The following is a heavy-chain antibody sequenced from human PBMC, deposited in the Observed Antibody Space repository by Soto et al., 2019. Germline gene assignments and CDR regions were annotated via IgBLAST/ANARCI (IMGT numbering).Heavy chain of an antibody. CDR3: ARDRGYSLLRSYYYYAMDV. CDR2: ISAYNGNT. Sequence: QVQLVQSGAEVKKPGASVKVSCKASGYTFTSYGISWVRQAPGQGLEWMGWISAYNGNTNYAQKLQGRVTMTTDTSTSTAYMELRSLRCEDTAVYYCARDRGYSLLRSYYYYAMDVWGQGTTVTVSS. D-gene: IGHD5-18*01. V-gene: IGHV1-18*01. CDR1: GYTFTSYG. J-gene: IGHJ6*02.